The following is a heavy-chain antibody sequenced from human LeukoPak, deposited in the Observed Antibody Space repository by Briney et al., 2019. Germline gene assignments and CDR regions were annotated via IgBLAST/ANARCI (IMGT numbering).Heavy chain of an antibody. V-gene: IGHV1-46*01. Sequence: WASVKVSCKASGYTFTNYYFHWVRQAPGQGLEWMGIINPSGGSTSYAQKFQGRVTMTRDTSTSTVYMKLSSLRSEDTAVYYCAREIGPIQLHLWGSAFDYWGQGTLVTVSS. CDR3: AREIGPIQLHLWGSAFDY. CDR1: GYTFTNYY. D-gene: IGHD5-18*01. J-gene: IGHJ4*02. CDR2: INPSGGST.